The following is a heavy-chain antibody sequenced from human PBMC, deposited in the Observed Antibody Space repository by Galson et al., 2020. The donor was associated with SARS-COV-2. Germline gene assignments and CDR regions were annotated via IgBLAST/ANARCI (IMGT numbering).Heavy chain of an antibody. D-gene: IGHD6-19*01. J-gene: IGHJ4*02. V-gene: IGHV3-30*04. Sequence: QLGESLKLSCAASGFTFSSYAMHWVRQAPGKGLEWVAVISYDGSNKYYADSVKGRFTISRDNSKNTLYLQMNSLRAEDTAVYYCASNIRIAVAGYDYWGQGTLVTVSS. CDR3: ASNIRIAVAGYDY. CDR2: ISYDGSNK. CDR1: GFTFSSYA.